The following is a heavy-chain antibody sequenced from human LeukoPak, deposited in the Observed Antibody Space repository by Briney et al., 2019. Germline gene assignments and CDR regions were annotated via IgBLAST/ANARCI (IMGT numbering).Heavy chain of an antibody. D-gene: IGHD5-12*01. CDR2: IIPIFGTA. Sequence: ASVKVSCKASGGTFSSYAISWVRQAPGQGLECMGGIIPIFGTANYAQKFQGRVSITADEPTSTAYMELSSLRSEDTAVYYCARLWGSKRVATEGWGQGTLVTVSS. J-gene: IGHJ4*02. CDR1: GGTFSSYA. CDR3: ARLWGSKRVATEG. V-gene: IGHV1-69*13.